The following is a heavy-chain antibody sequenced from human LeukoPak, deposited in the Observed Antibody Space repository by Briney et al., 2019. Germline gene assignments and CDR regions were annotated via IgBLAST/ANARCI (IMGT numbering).Heavy chain of an antibody. CDR3: ARGWIPGYSYPNWVFWFDP. CDR1: GYTFTGYY. D-gene: IGHD5-18*01. V-gene: IGHV1-2*02. CDR2: INPNSGGT. J-gene: IGHJ5*02. Sequence: GASVKVSCKASGYTFTGYYMHWVRQAPGQGLEWMGWINPNSGGTNYAQKFQGRVTMTRDTSISTAYMELSRLRSDDTAVYYCARGWIPGYSYPNWVFWFDPWGQGTLVTVSS.